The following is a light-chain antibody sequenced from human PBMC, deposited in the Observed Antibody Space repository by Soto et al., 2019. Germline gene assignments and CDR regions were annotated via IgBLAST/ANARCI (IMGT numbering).Light chain of an antibody. Sequence: QSALTQPASVSGSPGQPIPISCTGTSGVVGNYNLVSWYQQHPGKAPRLMIYEVNKWPSGVSNRFSGSKSGNTASLTISGLQAEDEADYYCCSYVGSSTSYVFGTGTKLTVL. CDR3: CSYVGSSTSYV. CDR1: SGVVGNYNL. J-gene: IGLJ1*01. V-gene: IGLV2-23*02. CDR2: EVN.